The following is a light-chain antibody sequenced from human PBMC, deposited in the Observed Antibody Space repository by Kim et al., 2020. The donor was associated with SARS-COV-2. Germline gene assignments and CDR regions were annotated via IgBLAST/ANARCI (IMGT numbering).Light chain of an antibody. CDR2: QDS. CDR1: KLGDKY. CDR3: QAWDSSSWV. Sequence: VSPGQPASITCSGDKLGDKYACWYQQKPGQSPVLVIYQDSKRPSGIPERFSGSNSGNTATLTISGTQAMDEADYYCQAWDSSSWVFGGGTQLTVL. V-gene: IGLV3-1*01. J-gene: IGLJ3*02.